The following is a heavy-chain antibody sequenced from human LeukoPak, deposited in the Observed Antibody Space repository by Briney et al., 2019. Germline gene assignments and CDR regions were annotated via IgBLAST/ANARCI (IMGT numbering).Heavy chain of an antibody. CDR2: ISGSGGST. CDR1: GFTFSSYA. D-gene: IGHD3-22*01. CDR3: AKDNDYYDSSGFDY. Sequence: GGSLRLSCAASGFTFSSYAMSWVRQAPGKRLEWVSAISGSGGSTYYADSVKGRFTISRDNSKNTLYLQMNSLRAEDTAVYYCAKDNDYYDSSGFDYWGQGTLVTVSS. V-gene: IGHV3-23*01. J-gene: IGHJ4*02.